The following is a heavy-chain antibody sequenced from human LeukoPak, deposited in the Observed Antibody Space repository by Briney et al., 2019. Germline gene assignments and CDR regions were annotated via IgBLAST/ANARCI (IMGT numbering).Heavy chain of an antibody. CDR2: IYYSGST. Sequence: SDTLSLTCTVSGGSISSSSYYWGWIRQPPGKGLEWIGSIYYSGSTYYNPSLKSRVTISVDTSKNQFSLKLSSVTAADTAVYYCARTYCGGDCPIDYWGQGTLVTVSS. J-gene: IGHJ4*02. CDR3: ARTYCGGDCPIDY. D-gene: IGHD2-21*02. V-gene: IGHV4-39*01. CDR1: GGSISSSSYY.